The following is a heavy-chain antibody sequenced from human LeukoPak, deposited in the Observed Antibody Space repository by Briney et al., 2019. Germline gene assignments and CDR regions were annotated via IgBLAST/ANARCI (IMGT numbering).Heavy chain of an antibody. V-gene: IGHV1-8*01. CDR1: GYTFTSYD. CDR2: MNPNSGNT. CDR3: ARPGGQCSYRKNWFDP. D-gene: IGHD3-16*02. Sequence: ASVKVSCKASGYTFTSYDINWVRQATGQGLEWMGWMNPNSGNTDYAQKFQGRVTMTRNTSISTAYIELSSLRSEDTAVYYCARPGGQCSYRKNWFDPWGQGTLVTVSS. J-gene: IGHJ5*02.